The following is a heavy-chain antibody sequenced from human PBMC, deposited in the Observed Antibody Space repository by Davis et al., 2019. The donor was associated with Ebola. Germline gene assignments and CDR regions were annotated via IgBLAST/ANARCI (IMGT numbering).Heavy chain of an antibody. D-gene: IGHD6-13*01. CDR3: VREAAAGDY. V-gene: IGHV3-7*03. CDR2: INQDGTEK. CDR1: GYTVGSDF. Sequence: GESLKISCSASGYTVGSDFMIWARQAPGKGLEWVANINQDGTEKHYVDSVKGRFTISRDSAKKSLFLQMNSLRAEDTAVYYCVREAAAGDYWGQGTLVTVSS. J-gene: IGHJ4*02.